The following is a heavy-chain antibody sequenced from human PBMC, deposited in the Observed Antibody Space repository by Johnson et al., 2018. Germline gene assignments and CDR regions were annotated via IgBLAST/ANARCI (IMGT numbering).Heavy chain of an antibody. CDR1: GFTFSGSA. V-gene: IGHV3-73*01. CDR3: SVLQWGAFDI. CDR2: IRSKANSYET. D-gene: IGHD5-24*01. Sequence: VQLVQSGGGLVQPGGSLKLSCAASGFTFSGSAMHWVRQASGKGLEWVGRIRSKANSYETAYAASGKGRFTISRDDSKNTAYLQMNSLKTEDTAVYYCSVLQWGAFDIWGQGTMVTVSS. J-gene: IGHJ3*02.